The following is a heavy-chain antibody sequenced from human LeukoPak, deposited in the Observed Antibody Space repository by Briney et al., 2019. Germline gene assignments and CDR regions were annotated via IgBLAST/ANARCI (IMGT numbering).Heavy chain of an antibody. CDR3: ARHRPLVVRGVMPYYYMDV. CDR2: IYYSGST. Sequence: SETLSLTCTVSGGSISSSSYYWGWIRQPPGKGLEWIGSIYYSGSTYYNPSLKSRVTISVDTSKNQFSLKLSSVTAADTAVYYCARHRPLVVRGVMPYYYMDVWGKGTTVTVSS. CDR1: GGSISSSSYY. V-gene: IGHV4-39*01. J-gene: IGHJ6*03. D-gene: IGHD3-10*01.